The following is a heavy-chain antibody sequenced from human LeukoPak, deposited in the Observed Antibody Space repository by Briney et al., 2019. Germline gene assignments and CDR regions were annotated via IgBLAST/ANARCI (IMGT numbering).Heavy chain of an antibody. D-gene: IGHD3-10*01. V-gene: IGHV1-24*01. CDR3: ATGGLIKNTFMIRGVKPLDS. Sequence: GASVKVSCKVSGYSLTLLSLHWVRQAPGKALEWMGGFDREDDITMYALTLRGRVTLTEDTSTDTAYMELSSLRSGDTAIYYCATGGLIKNTFMIRGVKPLDSWGQGTLVAVSS. J-gene: IGHJ4*02. CDR2: FDREDDIT. CDR1: GYSLTLLS.